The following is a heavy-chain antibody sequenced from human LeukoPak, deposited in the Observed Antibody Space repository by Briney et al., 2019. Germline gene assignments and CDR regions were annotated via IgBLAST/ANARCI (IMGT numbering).Heavy chain of an antibody. D-gene: IGHD3-22*01. CDR1: GSTFSSYD. V-gene: IGHV3-23*01. CDR2: ITDSGGST. J-gene: IGHJ4*02. Sequence: PGGSLRLSCAASGSTFSSYDMSWVRQAPGEGLEWVSAITDSGGSTYYSDSVKGRFTISRDNSKNTLHLQMNTLRAEDTAIYYCAKGSSGSRPYYFDYWGQGTLVTVSS. CDR3: AKGSSGSRPYYFDY.